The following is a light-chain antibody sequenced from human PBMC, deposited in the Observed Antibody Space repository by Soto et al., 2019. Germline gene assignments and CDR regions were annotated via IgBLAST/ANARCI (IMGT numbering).Light chain of an antibody. CDR2: EVF. V-gene: IGLV2-14*03. CDR3: RSYTTITTVV. J-gene: IGLJ2*01. Sequence: QSALTQPASVSGSPGQSITISCTGTSSDVGGYDYVSWYQQHPGKVPKLMIYEVFRRPSGISDRFSGSKSGNTASLTISGLQAAEEADCYCRSYTTITTVVFGGGTNVTVL. CDR1: SSDVGGYDY.